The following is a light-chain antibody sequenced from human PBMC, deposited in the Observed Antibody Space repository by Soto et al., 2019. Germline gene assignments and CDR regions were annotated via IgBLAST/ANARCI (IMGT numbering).Light chain of an antibody. CDR3: QQYGSSPET. Sequence: EIVLTQSPGTLSLSPGERATLSCRASQSVSSSYLAWYQQKPGQAPRLLIYGASSRATGIRDRFSGSGSGTDFTLTISRLEPEDFAVYYCQQYGSSPETFGQGTKV. V-gene: IGKV3-20*01. CDR1: QSVSSSY. CDR2: GAS. J-gene: IGKJ1*01.